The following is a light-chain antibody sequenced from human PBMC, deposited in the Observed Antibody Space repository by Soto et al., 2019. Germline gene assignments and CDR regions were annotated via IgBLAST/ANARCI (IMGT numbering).Light chain of an antibody. CDR3: CYYAGRRILYV. CDR1: SSDVGSYNL. Sequence: QSVLAQPASVSGSPGQSITISCTGTSSDVGSYNLVSWYQQHPGKAPKLMIYEGSKRPSGVSNRFSGSKSGNTASLTISGFRVGDGAVYSCCYYAGRRILYVFGTGTKVT. CDR2: EGS. V-gene: IGLV2-23*01. J-gene: IGLJ1*01.